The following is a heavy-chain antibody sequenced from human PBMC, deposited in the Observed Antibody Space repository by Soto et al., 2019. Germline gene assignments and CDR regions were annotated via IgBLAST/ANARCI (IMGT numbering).Heavy chain of an antibody. Sequence: GESLKISCAASGFTFSSYAMSWVRQAPGKGLEWVSAISGSGGSTYYADSVKGRFTISRDNAKNTLYLQMNSLRAEDTAVYYCARGYSSGPIGSFQHWGQGTLVTVSS. V-gene: IGHV3-23*01. CDR1: GFTFSSYA. D-gene: IGHD6-19*01. CDR2: ISGSGGST. J-gene: IGHJ1*01. CDR3: ARGYSSGPIGSFQH.